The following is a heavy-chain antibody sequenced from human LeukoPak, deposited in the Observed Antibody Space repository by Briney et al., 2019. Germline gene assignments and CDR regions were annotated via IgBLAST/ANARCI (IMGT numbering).Heavy chain of an antibody. Sequence: GGSLRLSCAASGFTFSSYAMSWVRQAPGKGLEWVSAISGSGGSTYYADSVKGRFTISRDNSKNTLYLQMNSLRAEDTAVYYCAKGTNIQLWFTKEFDYWGQGTLVTVSS. J-gene: IGHJ4*02. CDR1: GFTFSSYA. V-gene: IGHV3-23*01. D-gene: IGHD5-18*01. CDR3: AKGTNIQLWFTKEFDY. CDR2: ISGSGGST.